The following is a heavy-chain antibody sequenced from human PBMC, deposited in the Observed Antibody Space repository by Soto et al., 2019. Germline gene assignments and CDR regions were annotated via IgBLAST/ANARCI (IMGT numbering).Heavy chain of an antibody. D-gene: IGHD6-25*01. V-gene: IGHV2-5*02. CDR1: GFSLNTSAEG. CDR3: AHRRPDGRDRDFDH. J-gene: IGHJ4*02. CDR2: IYWDDYK. Sequence: SGPTLVNPTQTLMLTCTFSGFSLNTSAEGVGWIRQPPGKALEWLALIYWDDYKVYSPSLKSRVTITKDTSKNQVVLAMTNMDPVDTATYYCAHRRPDGRDRDFDHWGQGTLVTVSS.